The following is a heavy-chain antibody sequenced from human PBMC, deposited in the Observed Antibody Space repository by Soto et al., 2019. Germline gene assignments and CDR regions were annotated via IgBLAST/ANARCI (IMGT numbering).Heavy chain of an antibody. J-gene: IGHJ6*03. CDR1: GYTFTSYG. CDR2: ISAYNGNT. CDR3: ARVLGGFLAGAGTVYMDV. V-gene: IGHV1-18*01. Sequence: ASVKVSCKASGYTFTSYGISWVRQAPGQGLEWMGWISAYNGNTNYAQKLQGRVTMTTDTSTSTAYMELRSLRSDDTAVYYFARVLGGFLAGAGTVYMDVWGKGTRVTVSS. D-gene: IGHD6-19*01.